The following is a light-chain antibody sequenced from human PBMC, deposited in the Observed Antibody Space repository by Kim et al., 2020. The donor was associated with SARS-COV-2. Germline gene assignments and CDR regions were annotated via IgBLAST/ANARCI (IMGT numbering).Light chain of an antibody. J-gene: IGKJ1*01. CDR3: QQYKSLSRT. Sequence: DIQMTQSPSSLSASVGDRVTITCRASQNINDWLAWYQQRPGTAPKLLIHTASTLQSGVPSRFSGSGSGTDFALTISSLQPDDFATYYCQQYKSLSRTFGQGTKVDIK. V-gene: IGKV1-5*01. CDR1: QNINDW. CDR2: TAS.